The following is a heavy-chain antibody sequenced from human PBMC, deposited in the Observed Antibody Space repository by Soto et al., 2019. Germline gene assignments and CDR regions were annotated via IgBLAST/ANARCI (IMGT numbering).Heavy chain of an antibody. Sequence: EVELLESGGGLIHPGESLRLSCAASGFSFISYARIGVRQAPGKGLEWVSVMSASGGTSYFADSVKGRFSMSRDNSKNMFYLEMNSLRAEDTAIYFCAKGSIQYSASIDYWGQGTLVSVSS. D-gene: IGHD5-12*01. CDR1: GFSFISYA. CDR2: MSASGGTS. CDR3: AKGSIQYSASIDY. J-gene: IGHJ4*02. V-gene: IGHV3-23*01.